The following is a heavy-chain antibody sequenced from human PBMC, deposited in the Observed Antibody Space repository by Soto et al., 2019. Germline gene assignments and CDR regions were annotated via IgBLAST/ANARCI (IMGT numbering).Heavy chain of an antibody. CDR2: MNPNSGNT. CDR3: AIGYGDYYFDY. V-gene: IGHV1-8*01. D-gene: IGHD4-17*01. CDR1: GYTFTSYD. Sequence: QVQLVQSGAEVKKPGASVKVSCKASGYTFTSYDINWVRQATGQGLEWMGWMNPNSGNTGYAQKFQGRSTLTRNTSIRKGNIEMGNLRSEDTAVYYCAIGYGDYYFDYWGQGTLVTVSS. J-gene: IGHJ4*02.